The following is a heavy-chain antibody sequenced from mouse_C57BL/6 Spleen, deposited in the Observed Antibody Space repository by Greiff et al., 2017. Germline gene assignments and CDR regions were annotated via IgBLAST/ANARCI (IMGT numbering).Heavy chain of an antibody. D-gene: IGHD1-1*01. CDR1: GFTFSDYG. CDR2: ISSGSSTI. V-gene: IGHV5-17*01. Sequence: EVHLVASGGGLVKPGGSLKLSCAASGFTFSDYGMHWVRQAPEKGLEWVAYISSGSSTIYYADTVKGRFTISRDNAKNTLFLQMTSLRSEDTAMYYCARGGYGSSSAWFAYWGQGTLVTVSA. CDR3: ARGGYGSSSAWFAY. J-gene: IGHJ3*01.